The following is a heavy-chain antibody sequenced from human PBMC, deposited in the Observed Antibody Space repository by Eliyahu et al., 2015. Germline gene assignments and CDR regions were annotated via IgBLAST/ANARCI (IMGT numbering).Heavy chain of an antibody. CDR3: ARGGYYDYIWGSYRYEDY. Sequence: QVQLQQWGAGLLKPSETLSLTCAVYGGSFSGYYWSWIRQPPGKGLEWIGEINHSGSTNYNPSLKSRVTISVDTSKNQFSLKLSSVTAADTAVYYCARGGYYDYIWGSYRYEDYWGQGTLVTVSS. V-gene: IGHV4-34*01. D-gene: IGHD3-16*02. CDR2: INHSGST. J-gene: IGHJ4*02. CDR1: GGSFSGYY.